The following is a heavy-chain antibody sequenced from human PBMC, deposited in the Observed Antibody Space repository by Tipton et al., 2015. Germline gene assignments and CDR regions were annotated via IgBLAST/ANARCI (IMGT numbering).Heavy chain of an antibody. D-gene: IGHD4-17*01. CDR3: ARFDYGDYLTGFDP. J-gene: IGHJ5*02. Sequence: TLSLTCTVSGGSISSYYWSWIRQPPGKGLEWIGYIYYSGSTNYNPSLKSRVTISVDTSKNQFSLKLSSVTAADTAVYYCARFDYGDYLTGFDPWGQGTLVTVSS. CDR1: GGSISSYY. V-gene: IGHV4-59*01. CDR2: IYYSGST.